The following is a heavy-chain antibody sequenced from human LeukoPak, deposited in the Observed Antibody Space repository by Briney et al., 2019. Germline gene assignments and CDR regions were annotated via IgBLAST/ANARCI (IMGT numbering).Heavy chain of an antibody. CDR1: GYTFSTYG. J-gene: IGHJ4*02. Sequence: ASVKVSCKASGYTFSTYGISWVRQAPGQGLEWMGWISAYNGHTNYAQKFQGRVTMTTDTSTSTAYMELTSLTSDDTAVYYCARDKDLGAVAGTFDYWGQGTLVTVSS. CDR2: ISAYNGHT. V-gene: IGHV1-18*01. CDR3: ARDKDLGAVAGTFDY. D-gene: IGHD6-19*01.